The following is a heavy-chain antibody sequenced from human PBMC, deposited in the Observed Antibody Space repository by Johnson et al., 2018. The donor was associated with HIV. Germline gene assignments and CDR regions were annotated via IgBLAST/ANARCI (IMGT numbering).Heavy chain of an antibody. Sequence: VQLGECGGGLVKPGGSLRLSCAASGFTFSDYYMSWVRQAPGKGLQWVANIQQDGNEKYYVESVKGRFSISRENAKNSLHLQMNRLIDEDTALYYCARDNNLSSAFDIWGQGTMVTVSS. V-gene: IGHV3-7*05. D-gene: IGHD2/OR15-2a*01. CDR2: IQQDGNEK. J-gene: IGHJ3*02. CDR3: ARDNNLSSAFDI. CDR1: GFTFSDYY.